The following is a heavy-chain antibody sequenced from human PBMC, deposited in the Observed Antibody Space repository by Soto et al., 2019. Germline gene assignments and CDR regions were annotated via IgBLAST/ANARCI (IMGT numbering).Heavy chain of an antibody. D-gene: IGHD6-6*01. V-gene: IGHV3-30-3*01. CDR3: ARDADFLAARPYYYYGMDV. CDR2: ISYDGSNK. Sequence: GGSLRLSCAASGFTFSSYAMHWVRQAPGKGLEWVAVISYDGSNKYYADPVKGRFTISRDNSKNTLYLQMNSLRAEDTAVYYCARDADFLAARPYYYYGMDVWGQGTTVTVSS. J-gene: IGHJ6*02. CDR1: GFTFSSYA.